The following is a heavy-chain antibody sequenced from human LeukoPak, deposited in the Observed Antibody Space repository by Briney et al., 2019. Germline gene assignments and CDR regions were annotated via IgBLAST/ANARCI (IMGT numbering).Heavy chain of an antibody. CDR3: AREEYYYDSSGYGDNWFDP. Sequence: SETLSLTRTVSGGSISSYYWSWIRQPPGKGLEWIGYIYYSGSTNYNPSLKSRVTISVDTSKNQFSLKLSSVTAADTAVYYCAREEYYYDSSGYGDNWFDPWGQGTLVTVSS. V-gene: IGHV4-59*01. D-gene: IGHD3-22*01. CDR2: IYYSGST. J-gene: IGHJ5*02. CDR1: GGSISSYY.